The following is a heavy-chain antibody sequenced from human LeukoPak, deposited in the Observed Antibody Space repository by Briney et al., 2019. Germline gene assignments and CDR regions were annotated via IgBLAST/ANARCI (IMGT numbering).Heavy chain of an antibody. CDR2: IVWNSGSI. CDR3: AKDVGYSSTFTFEY. CDR1: GFTFDDYA. Sequence: GRSLRLSCAASGFTFDDYAMRWVRQAPGKGLEWVSGIVWNSGSIDYADSVKGRFTISRDNAKSSLCLQMNSLRDEDTAFYYCAKDVGYSSTFTFEYWGQGTLVTVSS. J-gene: IGHJ4*02. D-gene: IGHD6-13*01. V-gene: IGHV3-9*01.